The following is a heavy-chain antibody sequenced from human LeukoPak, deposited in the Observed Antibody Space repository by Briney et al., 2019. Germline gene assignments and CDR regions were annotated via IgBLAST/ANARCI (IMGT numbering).Heavy chain of an antibody. CDR3: GELDTPMGY. Sequence: GGSLRLSCAGSGFTFSSYLMHWVRQAPGKGLVWVSRINSDGSSTSYADSVKGRFTISRDNAKNTLYLQMNSLRAEDTAVYYCGELDTPMGYWGQGTLVTVSS. CDR1: GFTFSSYL. V-gene: IGHV3-74*01. CDR2: INSDGSST. J-gene: IGHJ4*02. D-gene: IGHD5-18*01.